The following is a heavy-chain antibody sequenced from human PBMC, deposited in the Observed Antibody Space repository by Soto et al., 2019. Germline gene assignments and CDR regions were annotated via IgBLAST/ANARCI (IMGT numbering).Heavy chain of an antibody. J-gene: IGHJ4*02. D-gene: IGHD2-2*01. CDR1: GYTFTGYY. V-gene: IGHV1-2*02. Sequence: QVQLVQSGAEVKRPGASVKVSCKASGYTFTGYYIHWVRQAPGQGPEWMGWIDPSSGGTNFAQKFQGRVTMTRDTSISTAYMELSRLRSDDAAVYCCARDRGVPAVTITSPDSWGQGTLVTVSS. CDR3: ARDRGVPAVTITSPDS. CDR2: IDPSSGGT.